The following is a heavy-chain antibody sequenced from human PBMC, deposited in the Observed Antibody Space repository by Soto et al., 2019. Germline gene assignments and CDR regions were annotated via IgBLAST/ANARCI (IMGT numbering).Heavy chain of an antibody. Sequence: SVKVSCKASGGTFSSYAISWVRQAPGQGLEWMGGIIPIFGTANYAQKFQGRVTITADESTSTAYMELSSLRSEDTAVYYCATYYYDSSGYYRFDYWGQGTLVTVSS. V-gene: IGHV1-69*13. CDR2: IIPIFGTA. J-gene: IGHJ4*02. D-gene: IGHD3-22*01. CDR3: ATYYYDSSGYYRFDY. CDR1: GGTFSSYA.